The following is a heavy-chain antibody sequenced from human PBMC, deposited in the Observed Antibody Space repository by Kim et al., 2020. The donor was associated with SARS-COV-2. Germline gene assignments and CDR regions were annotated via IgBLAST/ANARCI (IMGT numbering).Heavy chain of an antibody. D-gene: IGHD4-17*01. CDR2: MNPNSGNT. CDR1: GYTFTSYD. J-gene: IGHJ5*02. CDR3: ARGDDYAAPTAQNWFDP. V-gene: IGHV1-8*01. Sequence: ASVKVSCKASGYTFTSYDINWVRQATGQGLEWMGWMNPNSGNTGYAQKFQGRVTMTRNTSISTAYMELSSLRSEDTAVYYCARGDDYAAPTAQNWFDPWGQGTLVTVSS.